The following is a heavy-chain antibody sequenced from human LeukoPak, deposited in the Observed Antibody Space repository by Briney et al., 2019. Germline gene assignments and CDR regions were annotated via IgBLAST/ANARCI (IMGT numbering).Heavy chain of an antibody. Sequence: ETLSLTCAVYGGSFSGYYWSWVRQPPGKGLEWIGEINHSGSTNYNPALKRGGTISVETYKNQFSLKLSSLTAADTAVYYCARDVLLWFGEFPFANWGQGTLVTVSS. CDR1: GGSFSGYY. CDR2: INHSGST. J-gene: IGHJ4*02. D-gene: IGHD3-10*01. CDR3: ARDVLLWFGEFPFAN. V-gene: IGHV4-34*01.